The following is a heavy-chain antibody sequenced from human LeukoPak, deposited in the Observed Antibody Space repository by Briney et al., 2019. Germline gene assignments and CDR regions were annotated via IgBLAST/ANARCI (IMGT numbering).Heavy chain of an antibody. CDR2: ICTAGDT. CDR3: ARALMITFGVVIAPPGDP. Sequence: GGSLRLSCAASGFTFSSYDMHWVRQAPGKGLEWVSAICTAGDTYYPGSVKGRFTISRENAKNSLYLQMNSLRAGDTAVYYCARALMITFGVVIAPPGDPWGQGTLGTVSS. D-gene: IGHD3-16*02. CDR1: GFTFSSYD. V-gene: IGHV3-13*01. J-gene: IGHJ5*02.